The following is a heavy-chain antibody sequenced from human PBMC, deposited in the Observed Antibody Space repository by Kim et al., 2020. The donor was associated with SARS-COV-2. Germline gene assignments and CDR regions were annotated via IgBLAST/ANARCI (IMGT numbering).Heavy chain of an antibody. CDR1: GDSLSSDY. Sequence: SETLSLTCTVSGDSLSSDYWSWNRQPAGKGLEWIGRIYTSGRTNYNPSLQSRVTMSVDMSKNQLSLKLSSVTAADTAVYYCASALGPWGQGTLVTVSS. CDR2: IYTSGRT. D-gene: IGHD3-16*02. J-gene: IGHJ5*02. CDR3: ASALGP. V-gene: IGHV4-4*07.